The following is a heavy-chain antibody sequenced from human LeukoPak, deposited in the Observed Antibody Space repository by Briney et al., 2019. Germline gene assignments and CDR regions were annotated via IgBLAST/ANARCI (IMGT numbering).Heavy chain of an antibody. D-gene: IGHD2-15*01. CDR3: AREEIVVVVADHGMDV. Sequence: ASVKVSCKASGYTSTSYAMHWVRQAPGQRLEWMGWINAGNGNTKYSQKFQGRVTITRDTSASTAYMELSSLRSEDTAVYYCAREEIVVVVADHGMDVWGQGTTVTVSS. J-gene: IGHJ6*02. CDR1: GYTSTSYA. CDR2: INAGNGNT. V-gene: IGHV1-3*01.